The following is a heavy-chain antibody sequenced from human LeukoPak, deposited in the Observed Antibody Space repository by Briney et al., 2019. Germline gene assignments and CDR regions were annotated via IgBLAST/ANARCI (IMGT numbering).Heavy chain of an antibody. Sequence: GGSLRLSCVVSGFTFSRYSMNWVRQAPGKGLEWVSYIRSSGDTKYYADSVKGRFTISRDNAKNSLYLQMNSLRDEDTAVYYCAKPRLYYDSSGYIYWGQGTLVTVSS. CDR3: AKPRLYYDSSGYIY. CDR1: GFTFSRYS. D-gene: IGHD3-22*01. V-gene: IGHV3-48*02. J-gene: IGHJ4*02. CDR2: IRSSGDTK.